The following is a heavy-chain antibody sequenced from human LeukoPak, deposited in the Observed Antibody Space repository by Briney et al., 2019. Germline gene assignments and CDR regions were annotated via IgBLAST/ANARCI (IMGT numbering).Heavy chain of an antibody. CDR3: ARLGGPRYYYGMDV. CDR1: GGTFSSYA. V-gene: IGHV1-69*13. CDR2: IIPILGTA. D-gene: IGHD1-26*01. J-gene: IGHJ6*02. Sequence: ASVKVSCKASGGTFSSYAISWVRQAPGQGLEWMGGIIPILGTANYAQKFQGRVTITADESTSTAYMELSSLRSEDTAVYYCARLGGPRYYYGMDVWGQGTTVTVSS.